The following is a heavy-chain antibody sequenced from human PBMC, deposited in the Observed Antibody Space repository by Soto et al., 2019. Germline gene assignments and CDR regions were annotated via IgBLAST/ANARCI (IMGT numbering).Heavy chain of an antibody. J-gene: IGHJ4*02. CDR3: SRPYASESSTFDY. V-gene: IGHV4-39*01. Sequence: PSETLSLTCSVYGVSIRTSTYYWGWIRQPPGKGLEWIGSIFYSGSTYYNPSLKSRATISLDTSKNQFSLKLSSVTAADTAVYYCSRPYASESSTFDYWGQGILVTVSS. CDR2: IFYSGST. CDR1: GVSIRTSTYY. D-gene: IGHD3-10*01.